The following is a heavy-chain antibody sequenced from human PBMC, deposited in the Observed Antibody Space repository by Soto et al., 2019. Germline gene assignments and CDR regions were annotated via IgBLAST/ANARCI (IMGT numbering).Heavy chain of an antibody. D-gene: IGHD2-15*01. V-gene: IGHV3-30*06. Sequence: QVQLVESGGGVVQPGRSLRLSCVGSGFIFSNYGMHWVRQAPGKGLEWVAFISYDGSDILYADSVKGRFTISRDNSKSIRFLHMNRPTAGDTAIYFCAIVRVVVSALDPWGQGTLVTVSS. CDR1: GFIFSNYG. CDR2: ISYDGSDI. CDR3: AIVRVVVSALDP. J-gene: IGHJ5*02.